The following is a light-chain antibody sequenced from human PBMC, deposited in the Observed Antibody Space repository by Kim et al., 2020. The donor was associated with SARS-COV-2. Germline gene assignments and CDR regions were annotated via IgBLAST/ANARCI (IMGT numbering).Light chain of an antibody. CDR2: EDK. V-gene: IGLV6-57*04. Sequence: NFMLTQPHSVSESPGKTATISCTRSSGSIASNYVQWYQQRPGRAPTTVIYEDKQRPSGVPDRFSGSIDSSSNSASLTISGLRTEDEADYYCQCYDGSNYVFGTGTKVTVL. CDR1: SGSIASNY. J-gene: IGLJ1*01. CDR3: QCYDGSNYV.